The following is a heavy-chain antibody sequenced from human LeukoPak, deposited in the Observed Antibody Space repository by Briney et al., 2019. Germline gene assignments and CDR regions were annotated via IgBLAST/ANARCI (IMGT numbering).Heavy chain of an antibody. J-gene: IGHJ5*02. Sequence: PSETLSLTCTVSCGSISSYYWSWIRQPPGKGLEWIGCIYYSGSTNFNPPLKSRVTISVDTSKNQFSLKLSSVTAADPAVYYCARGIGIAAAGTNWFAPWGEGTLVTVSS. V-gene: IGHV4-59*01. CDR2: IYYSGST. CDR1: CGSISSYY. CDR3: ARGIGIAAAGTNWFAP. D-gene: IGHD6-13*01.